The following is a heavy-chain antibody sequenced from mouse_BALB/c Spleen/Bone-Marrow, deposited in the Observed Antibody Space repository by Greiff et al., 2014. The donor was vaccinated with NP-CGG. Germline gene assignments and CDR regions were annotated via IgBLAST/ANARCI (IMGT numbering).Heavy chain of an antibody. CDR3: ANWGYCAIDY. Sequence: QVQLKESGAELVRPGASVTLSCKASGYTFTDYEMHWVKQTPVHGLEWIGTLDPETGGTAYNQKFKDMATLTADKSTTTVYMKLNSLTSKDSAIYYCANWGYCAIDYWGQGISLTVSS. V-gene: IGHV1-15*01. J-gene: IGHJ4*01. CDR2: LDPETGGT. D-gene: IGHD4-1*01. CDR1: GYTFTDYE.